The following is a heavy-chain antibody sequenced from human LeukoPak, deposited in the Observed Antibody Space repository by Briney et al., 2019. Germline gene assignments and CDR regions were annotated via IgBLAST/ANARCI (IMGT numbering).Heavy chain of an antibody. CDR1: GFTFSSYA. Sequence: GGSLRLSCAASGFTFSSYAMHWVRQAPGKGLEWVAVISYDGSNKYYADSVKGRFTISRDNSKNTLYLQMNCLRAEDTAVYYCAKDAIAVAGTIYYFDYWGQGTLVTVSS. D-gene: IGHD6-19*01. J-gene: IGHJ4*02. V-gene: IGHV3-30*04. CDR3: AKDAIAVAGTIYYFDY. CDR2: ISYDGSNK.